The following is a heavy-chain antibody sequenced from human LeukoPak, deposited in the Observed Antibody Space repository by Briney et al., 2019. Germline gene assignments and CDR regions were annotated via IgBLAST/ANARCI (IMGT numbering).Heavy chain of an antibody. CDR3: ARVTTTTVTTGFDY. CDR1: GVSISNYY. J-gene: IGHJ4*02. Sequence: PSETLSLTCTVSGVSISNYYWSWIRQPPGKGLEYIGYINYSGSTNYNPSLKSRVTISVDTSKNQFSLKLSSVTAADTAVYYCARVTTTTVTTGFDYWGQGTLVTVSS. V-gene: IGHV4-59*12. CDR2: INYSGST. D-gene: IGHD4-17*01.